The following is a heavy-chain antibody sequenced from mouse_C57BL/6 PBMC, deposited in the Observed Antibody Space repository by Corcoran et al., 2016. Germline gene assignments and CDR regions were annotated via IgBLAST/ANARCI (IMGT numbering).Heavy chain of an antibody. J-gene: IGHJ1*03. CDR3: ARQYYGSSYGYFDV. D-gene: IGHD1-1*01. CDR2: IYPGDGDT. CDR1: GYAFNSYW. Sequence: QVQLQQSGAELVKPGASVKISCKASGYAFNSYWMNWVKQRPGKGLEWIGQIYPGDGDTNYNGKFKGKATLTADKSSSTAYMQLSSLTSEDSAVYFCARQYYGSSYGYFDVWGTGTTVTVSS. V-gene: IGHV1-80*01.